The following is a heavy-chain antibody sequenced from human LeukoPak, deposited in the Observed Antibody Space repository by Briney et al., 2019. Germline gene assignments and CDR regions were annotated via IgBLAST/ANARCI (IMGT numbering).Heavy chain of an antibody. CDR2: ISSSGSTI. CDR3: ARDFWPYYYDSSGSDAFDI. Sequence: PGGSLRLSCAASGFTFSDYYMSWIRQAPGKGLKWVSYISSSGSTIYYADSVKGRFTISRDNAKNSLYLQMNSLRAEDTAVYYCARDFWPYYYDSSGSDAFDIWGQGTMVTVSS. J-gene: IGHJ3*02. CDR1: GFTFSDYY. V-gene: IGHV3-11*01. D-gene: IGHD3-22*01.